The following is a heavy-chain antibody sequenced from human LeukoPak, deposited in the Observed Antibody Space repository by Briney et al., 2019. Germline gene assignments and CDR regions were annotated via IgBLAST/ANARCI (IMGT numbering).Heavy chain of an antibody. CDR1: GFTFSSYS. CDR2: ISTSTTTI. Sequence: GGSLRLSCEASGFTFSSYSMNWVRQAPGKGLEWISYISTSTTTIYYANSVKGRFTISRDNAKKSLYLQMNSLRAEDTAVYYRAKRGLLWGQGTLVTVSS. D-gene: IGHD3-10*01. CDR3: AKRGLL. J-gene: IGHJ4*02. V-gene: IGHV3-48*01.